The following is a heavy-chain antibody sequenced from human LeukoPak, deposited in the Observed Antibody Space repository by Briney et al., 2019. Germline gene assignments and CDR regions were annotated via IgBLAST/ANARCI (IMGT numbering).Heavy chain of an antibody. D-gene: IGHD3-10*01. Sequence: TSVKVSCKASGFTFTTSAVQWVRQARGQRLEWIGWIVVGSGNTNYAQKFQERVTITRDMSTSTAYMELSSLRSEDTAVYFCAADSPRGYGMDVWGKGTTVTVSS. V-gene: IGHV1-58*01. J-gene: IGHJ6*04. CDR2: IVVGSGNT. CDR3: AADSPRGYGMDV. CDR1: GFTFTTSA.